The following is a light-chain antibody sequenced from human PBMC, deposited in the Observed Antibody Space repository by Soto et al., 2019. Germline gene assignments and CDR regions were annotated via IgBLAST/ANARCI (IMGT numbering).Light chain of an antibody. CDR2: ANN. J-gene: IGLJ3*02. V-gene: IGLV1-47*02. Sequence: QSVLTQPPSTSGTPGQRVSISCSGSSSNIGSNFVYWYQHLPGTAPKVLIYANNERPSGVPDRFSGSKSGTSASLAISGLRSEDDADYYCAAWDDSLSGWVFGGGTKLTVL. CDR3: AAWDDSLSGWV. CDR1: SSNIGSNF.